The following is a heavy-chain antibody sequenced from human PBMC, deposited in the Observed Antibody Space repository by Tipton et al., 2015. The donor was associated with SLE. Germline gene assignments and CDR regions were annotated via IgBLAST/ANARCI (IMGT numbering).Heavy chain of an antibody. CDR2: IFHSGIT. CDR3: ATELFRGYTSGWGPDY. D-gene: IGHD6-19*01. J-gene: IGHJ4*02. CDR1: GGSMKSYY. Sequence: TLSLTCTVSGGSMKSYYWSWIRQPPGKGLQWIGYIFHSGITYYNPSLKSQVTMSVDRSKNQFSLRLTSVTAADTAVYYCATELFRGYTSGWGPDYWGQGTLVTVSS. V-gene: IGHV4-30-2*01.